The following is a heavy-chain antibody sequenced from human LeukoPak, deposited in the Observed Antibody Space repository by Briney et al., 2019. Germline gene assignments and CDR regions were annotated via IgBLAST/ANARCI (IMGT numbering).Heavy chain of an antibody. J-gene: IGHJ4*02. V-gene: IGHV3-49*03. Sequence: GGSLRLSRTASGFTFGDYAMSWFRQAPGKGLEWVGFIRSKAYGGTTEYAASVKGRFTISRDDSKSIAYLQMNSLKTEDTAVYYCTLYDSSGYSDYWGQGTLVTVSS. CDR2: IRSKAYGGTT. CDR3: TLYDSSGYSDY. D-gene: IGHD3-22*01. CDR1: GFTFGDYA.